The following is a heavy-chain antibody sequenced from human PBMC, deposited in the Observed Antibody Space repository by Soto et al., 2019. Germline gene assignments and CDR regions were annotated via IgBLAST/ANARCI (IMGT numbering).Heavy chain of an antibody. CDR1: GFTFSSYA. Sequence: EVQLVESGGGLVQPGGSLRLSCLASGFTFSSYAMRWVRQAPGKGLEFVSAISTNGGNTYYADSVRGRFTISRDNSKNTLILQMSSLRAEDTAVYFCVKGSTYCNGHFDYWGQGTLVTVSS. CDR3: VKGSTYCNGHFDY. D-gene: IGHD1-1*01. CDR2: ISTNGGNT. V-gene: IGHV3-64D*06. J-gene: IGHJ4*02.